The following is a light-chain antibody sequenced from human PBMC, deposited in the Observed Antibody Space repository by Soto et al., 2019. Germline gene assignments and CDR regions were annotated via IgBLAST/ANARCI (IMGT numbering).Light chain of an antibody. CDR1: QSVSNN. J-gene: IGKJ2*01. CDR2: DAS. CDR3: QQYNKWPPYT. V-gene: IGKV3-15*01. Sequence: EMVMTQSPVTLSVSPRERATLSCRASQSVSNNLAWYQQKPGQAPRLLIYDASTRATGIPARFSGSGSGTEFTLTISSLQSEDFAVYYCQQYNKWPPYTFGQGTKLEIK.